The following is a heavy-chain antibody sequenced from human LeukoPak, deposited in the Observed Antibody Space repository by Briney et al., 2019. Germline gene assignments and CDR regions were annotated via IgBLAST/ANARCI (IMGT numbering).Heavy chain of an antibody. CDR1: GFSFTNFW. CDR2: IHPEGNEK. V-gene: IGHV3-7*04. CDR3: ARGDAFSGDH. Sequence: GGSLRLSCAVSGFSFTNFWMSWVRQAPGRGLEWVANIHPEGNEKYHVESMKGRFTISRDNTKNLLFLQMNGLRVEDTAVYYCARGDAFSGDHWGQGTLVTVSS. J-gene: IGHJ4*02.